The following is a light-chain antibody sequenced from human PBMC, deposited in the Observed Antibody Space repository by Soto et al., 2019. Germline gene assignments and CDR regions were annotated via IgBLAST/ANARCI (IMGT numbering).Light chain of an antibody. Sequence: TMSVSCVSASENARVSIPCRASQSSGRYLNWYQHKIGKAPKVVIYAASSLESGVPSRFSGSGSGTEFTLTISSLETEDFAVYYCQQRSNGPPWTSGQGGK. V-gene: IGKV1-39*01. CDR1: QSSGRY. J-gene: IGKJ1*01. CDR2: AAS. CDR3: QQRSNGPPWT.